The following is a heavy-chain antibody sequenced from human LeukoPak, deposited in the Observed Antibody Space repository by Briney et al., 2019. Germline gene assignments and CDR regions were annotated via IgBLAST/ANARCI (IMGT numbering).Heavy chain of an antibody. V-gene: IGHV4-59*08. Sequence: SETLPLTCTVFGGSISSYYWSWIRQPPGKGLEWIGYIYYSGSTNCNPSLKSRVTISVDTSKNQFSLKLSSVTAADTAVYYCARRKGDYYDSSGSRFDPWGQGTLVTVSS. J-gene: IGHJ5*02. D-gene: IGHD3-22*01. CDR3: ARRKGDYYDSSGSRFDP. CDR2: IYYSGST. CDR1: GGSISSYY.